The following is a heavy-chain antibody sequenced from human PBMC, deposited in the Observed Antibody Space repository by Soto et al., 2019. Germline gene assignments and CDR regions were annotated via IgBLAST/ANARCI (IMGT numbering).Heavy chain of an antibody. CDR3: AKELDLEYCTNGVCPPLGY. CDR2: ISYDGSNK. D-gene: IGHD2-8*01. Sequence: GGSLRLSCAASGFTFSIYGMQWVRQAPGKGLEWVAVISYDGSNKYYADSVKGRFTISRDNSKNTLYLQMNSLRAEDTAVYYCAKELDLEYCTNGVCPPLGYWGQGTLVTVSS. J-gene: IGHJ4*02. CDR1: GFTFSIYG. V-gene: IGHV3-30*18.